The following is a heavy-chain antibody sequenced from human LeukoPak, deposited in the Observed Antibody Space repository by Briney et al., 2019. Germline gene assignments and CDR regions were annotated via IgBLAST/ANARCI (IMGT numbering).Heavy chain of an antibody. CDR2: ISSSGGTI. J-gene: IGHJ3*02. V-gene: IGHV3-48*04. D-gene: IGHD1-26*01. Sequence: GGSLRLSCAASGFTFSSYGMHWVRQAPGKGLELVSYISSSGGTIYYADSVKGRFTISRDNAKNSLYLQMNSLRAEDTAVYYCARDLGLLSAFDIWGQGTMVTVSS. CDR1: GFTFSSYG. CDR3: ARDLGLLSAFDI.